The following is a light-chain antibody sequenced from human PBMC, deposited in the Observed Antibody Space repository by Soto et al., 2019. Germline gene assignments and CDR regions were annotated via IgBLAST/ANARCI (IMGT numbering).Light chain of an antibody. CDR1: SSNIGAGYD. J-gene: IGLJ1*01. CDR3: QSYDTSLSAYV. Sequence: QSSLANSPSVSGAPGQKVTISCTGSSSNIGAGYDLHWYQQLPGTAPKLLLYGNINRPSGVPDRFSGSKSGTSASLAITGLQAEDEADYYCQSYDTSLSAYVFGTGTKVTVL. V-gene: IGLV1-40*01. CDR2: GNI.